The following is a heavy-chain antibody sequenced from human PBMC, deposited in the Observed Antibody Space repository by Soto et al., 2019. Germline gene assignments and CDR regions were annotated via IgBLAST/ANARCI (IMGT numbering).Heavy chain of an antibody. CDR2: IYWDDDK. J-gene: IGHJ5*02. D-gene: IGHD3-10*01. Sequence: QITLKESGPTLVKPTQTLTLTCTFSGFSLSTSGVGVGWIRQPPGKALEWLALIYWDDDKRYSPSLKSRLTITKDTSKSRVVLTMTNMDRVDTATYYCAHRPGRFPPDRRGNWFDPWGQGSLVTVSS. V-gene: IGHV2-5*02. CDR1: GFSLSTSGVG. CDR3: AHRPGRFPPDRRGNWFDP.